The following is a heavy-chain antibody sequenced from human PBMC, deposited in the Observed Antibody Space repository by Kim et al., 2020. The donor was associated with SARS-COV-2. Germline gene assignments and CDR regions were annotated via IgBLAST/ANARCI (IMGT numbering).Heavy chain of an antibody. J-gene: IGHJ2*01. D-gene: IGHD3-10*01. CDR3: ARDRVTYGLGYFDL. V-gene: IGHV4-30-2*01. Sequence: NPSLKSRVTISVDRSKNQFSLKLSSVTAADTAVYYCARDRVTYGLGYFDLWGRGTLVTVSS.